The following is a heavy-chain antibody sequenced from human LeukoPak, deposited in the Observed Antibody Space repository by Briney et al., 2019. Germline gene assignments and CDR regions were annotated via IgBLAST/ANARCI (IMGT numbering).Heavy chain of an antibody. J-gene: IGHJ4*02. Sequence: PGGSLRLTCAASGFTFSDYAMGWVRQAPGKGLDWVSTISGSGGTTHYADSVRGRFTTSRDNFQNTLYLQMDSLRADDTAIYYCAKGRRGGGYPFDYWGQGSWVTVSS. CDR2: ISGSGGTT. D-gene: IGHD2-15*01. V-gene: IGHV3-23*01. CDR1: GFTFSDYA. CDR3: AKGRRGGGYPFDY.